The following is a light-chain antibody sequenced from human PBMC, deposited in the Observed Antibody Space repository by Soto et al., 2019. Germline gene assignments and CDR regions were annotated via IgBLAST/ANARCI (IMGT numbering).Light chain of an antibody. J-gene: IGLJ2*01. CDR3: ASWDDSLNDVV. CDR2: TNN. CDR1: SFNIGSNT. V-gene: IGLV1-44*01. Sequence: QSVLTQPPSASGPPGQRVTISCSGSSFNIGSNTVNWYQQLPRTAPKLLIYTNNQRPSGVPDRFSGCKSGTSAALAISGLQSEDEAAYYCASWDDSLNDVVFGGGTQLTVL.